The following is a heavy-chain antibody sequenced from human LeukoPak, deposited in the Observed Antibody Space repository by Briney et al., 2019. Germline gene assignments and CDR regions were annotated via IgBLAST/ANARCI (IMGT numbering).Heavy chain of an antibody. CDR2: IHSSGST. Sequence: SETLSLTCTISGGATSSDTWTWIRQPAGKGLEWIGRIHSSGSTKYNPSLQSRISISVDKSKNQFSLRLTSLTAADTAVYYCARDFRYCSGGGCINCIDPWGQGTLVTVSS. CDR1: GGATSSDT. V-gene: IGHV4-4*07. CDR3: ARDFRYCSGGGCINCIDP. D-gene: IGHD2-15*01. J-gene: IGHJ5*02.